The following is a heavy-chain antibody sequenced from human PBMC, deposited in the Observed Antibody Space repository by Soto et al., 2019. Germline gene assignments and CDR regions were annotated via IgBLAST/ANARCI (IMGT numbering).Heavy chain of an antibody. Sequence: GGSLRLSCAASGFTFSNAWMSWVRQAPGKGLEWVGRIKSKTDGGTTDYAAPVKGRFTISRDDSKNTLYLQMNSLKTEDTAVYYCTTISRGPYYYYYLMDVSGKGTTVTVSS. CDR2: IKSKTDGGTT. J-gene: IGHJ6*03. D-gene: IGHD3-16*01. V-gene: IGHV3-15*01. CDR3: TTISRGPYYYYYLMDV. CDR1: GFTFSNAW.